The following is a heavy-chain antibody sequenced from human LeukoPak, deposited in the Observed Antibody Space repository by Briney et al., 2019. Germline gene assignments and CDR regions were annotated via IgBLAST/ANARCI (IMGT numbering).Heavy chain of an antibody. CDR2: IKSKTDSGAT. V-gene: IGHV3-15*01. J-gene: IGHJ4*02. CDR3: TTDLLDY. Sequence: PGGSLRLPCTASGFTLFTFNNAWMSWVRQSPGKGLEWIGRIKSKTDSGATEYTAPVKGRFSISRDDSKNTVYLQMNSLKTEDTSVYYCTTDLLDYWGQGTLVTVSS. CDR1: GFTLFTFNNAW.